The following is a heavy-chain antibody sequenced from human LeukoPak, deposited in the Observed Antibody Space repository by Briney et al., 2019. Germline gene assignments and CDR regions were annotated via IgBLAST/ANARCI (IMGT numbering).Heavy chain of an antibody. Sequence: GGSLRLSCAASGFTVSRNYMSWVRQAPGKGLEWVSVIYSGGNTYYADFVKGRFTISRDSSKNTLYLQINSLTAEDTAVYYCANLPRGDYWGLGTLVIVSS. J-gene: IGHJ4*02. D-gene: IGHD3-10*01. CDR3: ANLPRGDY. CDR2: IYSGGNT. V-gene: IGHV3-53*01. CDR1: GFTVSRNY.